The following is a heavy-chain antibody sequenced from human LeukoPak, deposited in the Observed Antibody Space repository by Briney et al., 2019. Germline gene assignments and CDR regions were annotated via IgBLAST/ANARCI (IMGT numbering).Heavy chain of an antibody. Sequence: GGSLRLSCATSAFTFRSYGMHWVRQAPDKGLEWVAFIRYDGSNKYYADSVKGRFTISRDNAKNSLYLQMNSLRAEDTAVYYCAREGRYYDNSGYFDYWGQGTLVTVSS. J-gene: IGHJ4*02. CDR2: IRYDGSNK. V-gene: IGHV3-30*02. CDR1: AFTFRSYG. CDR3: AREGRYYDNSGYFDY. D-gene: IGHD3-22*01.